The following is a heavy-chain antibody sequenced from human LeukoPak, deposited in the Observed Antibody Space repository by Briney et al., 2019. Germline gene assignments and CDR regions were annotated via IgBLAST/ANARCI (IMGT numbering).Heavy chain of an antibody. CDR2: ISSGSSYI. Sequence: PGGSLRLSCAASGFSFSNYRMNWVRRAPGKGLEWVSSISSGSSYIYYADSVKGRFTISRDNAKNSLFLQMNSLRAEDTAVYYCAIDPGGSANIDYWGQGTLVTVSS. CDR1: GFSFSNYR. CDR3: AIDPGGSANIDY. J-gene: IGHJ4*02. D-gene: IGHD1-26*01. V-gene: IGHV3-21*01.